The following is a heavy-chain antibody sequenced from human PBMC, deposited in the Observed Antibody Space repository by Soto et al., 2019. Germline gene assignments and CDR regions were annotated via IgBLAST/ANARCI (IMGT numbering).Heavy chain of an antibody. CDR2: ISYDGSNI. V-gene: IGHV3-30*04. CDR1: GFTFRTYA. Sequence: QVQLVESGGGVVQPGRSLKLSCAASGFTFRTYAMHWVRQAPGKGLEWVAVISYDGSNIYYADSVKGRFTISRDNPKNTLYLQMNSLRTEDSAVYYCARDSETNGYSYDYFDYWGQGTLVTVSS. J-gene: IGHJ4*02. D-gene: IGHD5-18*01. CDR3: ARDSETNGYSYDYFDY.